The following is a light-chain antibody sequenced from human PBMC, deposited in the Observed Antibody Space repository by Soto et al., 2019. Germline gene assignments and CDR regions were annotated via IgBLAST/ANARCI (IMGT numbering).Light chain of an antibody. CDR3: QQPCGLPPT. CDR2: GAS. Sequence: VRSKSHAPLSVSPGARATLSCRASQSVSSTLTWYQQKPGQAPRVLICGASTMATGIPARFSGSGSGTEFTLTISSLQSEDFAVYYCQQPCGLPPTFGGGTKVDIK. J-gene: IGKJ4*01. V-gene: IGKV3-15*01. CDR1: QSVSST.